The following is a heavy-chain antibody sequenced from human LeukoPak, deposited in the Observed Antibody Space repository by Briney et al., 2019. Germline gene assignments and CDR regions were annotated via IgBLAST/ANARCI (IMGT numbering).Heavy chain of an antibody. D-gene: IGHD3-9*01. V-gene: IGHV4-39*01. CDR3: ARHLPNYDILTGYSYYFDY. Sequence: SETLSLTCTVSRGSISSSTYYWGCIRQPPGEGLEWIGSIYYSASTYYNPSLKSRVTISVDTSKNQFSLKLSSVTAADTAVYYCARHLPNYDILTGYSYYFDYWGQGTLVTVSS. CDR2: IYYSAST. J-gene: IGHJ4*02. CDR1: RGSISSSTYY.